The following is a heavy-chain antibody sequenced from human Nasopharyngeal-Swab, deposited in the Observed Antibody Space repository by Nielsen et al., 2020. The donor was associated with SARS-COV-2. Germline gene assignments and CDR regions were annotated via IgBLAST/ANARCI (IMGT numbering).Heavy chain of an antibody. CDR1: GFTFDAYA. CDR3: ARSVGSFYGQGAFDI. Sequence: GGSLRLSCTTSGFTFDAYAMSWFRQAPGQGLEWVGFIRSKIYSGAPEYAASVKGRFTISRDGAESIAFLQMNSLETEDTGVYYCARSVGSFYGQGAFDIWGQGTMVTVSS. CDR2: IRSKIYSGAP. D-gene: IGHD1-26*01. V-gene: IGHV3-49*01. J-gene: IGHJ3*02.